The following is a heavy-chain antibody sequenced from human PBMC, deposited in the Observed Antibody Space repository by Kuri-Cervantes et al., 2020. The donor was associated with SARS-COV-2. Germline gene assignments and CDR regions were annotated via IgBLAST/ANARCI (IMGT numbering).Heavy chain of an antibody. J-gene: IGHJ6*02. CDR3: ARDRITGTRAQKYYYYGMDV. V-gene: IGHV3-23*01. CDR1: GFTFSSYA. CDR2: ISGSGGST. D-gene: IGHD1-7*01. Sequence: GESLKISCAASGFTFSSYAMSWVRQAPGKGLEWVSAISGSGGSTYYADSVKGRFTISRDNSKNTLYLQMNSLRAEDTAVYYCARDRITGTRAQKYYYYGMDVWGQGTTVTVSS.